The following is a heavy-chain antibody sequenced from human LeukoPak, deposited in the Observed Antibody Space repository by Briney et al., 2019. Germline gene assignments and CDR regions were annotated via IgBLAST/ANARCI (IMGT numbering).Heavy chain of an antibody. CDR1: GFTFSSYG. V-gene: IGHV3-23*01. J-gene: IGHJ5*02. CDR2: ISGSCGSR. D-gene: IGHD6-13*01. Sequence: PGGSLRLSCAASGFTFSSYGLSWVRQAPGKGLEWVWAISGSCGSRYYEDSVNGRFTISKDKSKKTLNLQMDSLRAEDTPVYYCGKEYSSISVGWFDPWGQGTLVTVSS. CDR3: GKEYSSISVGWFDP.